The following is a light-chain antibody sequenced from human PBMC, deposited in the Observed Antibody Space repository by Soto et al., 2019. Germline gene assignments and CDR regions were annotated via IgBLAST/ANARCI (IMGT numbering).Light chain of an antibody. CDR1: QSVSSN. V-gene: IGKV3-15*01. Sequence: EIVMTQSPATLSVSPGERATVSCRASQSVSSNLAWYQQKPGQAPRLLIYGASTRSTGIPARFSGSGSGTEFTLTIGSLQSEDCAVYCCQQYNNWPRTFGQGTKLEIK. CDR2: GAS. J-gene: IGKJ2*01. CDR3: QQYNNWPRT.